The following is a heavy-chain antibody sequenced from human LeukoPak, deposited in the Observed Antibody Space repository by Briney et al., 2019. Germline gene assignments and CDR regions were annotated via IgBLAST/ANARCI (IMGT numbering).Heavy chain of an antibody. Sequence: PGGSLRLSCAAXGFTFSGSAMHWVRQASGKGLEWVGRIRSKANSYATAYAASVKGRFTISRDDSKNTAYLQMNSLKTEDTAVYYCTRQPCSGGSCYGFDYWGQGTLVTVSS. D-gene: IGHD2-15*01. J-gene: IGHJ4*02. CDR1: GFTFSGSA. V-gene: IGHV3-73*01. CDR2: IRSKANSYAT. CDR3: TRQPCSGGSCYGFDY.